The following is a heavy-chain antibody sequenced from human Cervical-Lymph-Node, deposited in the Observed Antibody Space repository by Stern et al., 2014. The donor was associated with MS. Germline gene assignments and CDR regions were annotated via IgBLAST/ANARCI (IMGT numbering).Heavy chain of an antibody. Sequence: QVQLQESGPGLVKPSQTLSLTCTVSGGSISSGNYYWSWIRQPAGEGLDWIGRIYSSGSTPYNPSLKSRVTISADKSTNPFSLRLSSVTATDTAVYYCARGNYDVLTDNGGHGFDIWGQGTMVTVSS. V-gene: IGHV4-61*02. CDR3: ARGNYDVLTDNGGHGFDI. J-gene: IGHJ3*02. CDR1: GGSISSGNYY. D-gene: IGHD3-9*01. CDR2: IYSSGST.